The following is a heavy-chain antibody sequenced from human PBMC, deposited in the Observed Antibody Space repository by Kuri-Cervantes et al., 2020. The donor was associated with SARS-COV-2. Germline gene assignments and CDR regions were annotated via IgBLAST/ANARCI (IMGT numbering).Heavy chain of an antibody. CDR2: IYTSGST. V-gene: IGHV4-61*09. D-gene: IGHD3-10*01. CDR1: GGSISSGSYY. J-gene: IGHJ4*02. Sequence: SETLSLTCTVSGGSISSGSYYWSWIRQPAGKGLEWIGYIYTSGSTNYNPSLKSRVTISLDTSNNQFSLRLSSVTAADTAVYYCARDRGTWGFDYWGQGTLVTVSS. CDR3: ARDRGTWGFDY.